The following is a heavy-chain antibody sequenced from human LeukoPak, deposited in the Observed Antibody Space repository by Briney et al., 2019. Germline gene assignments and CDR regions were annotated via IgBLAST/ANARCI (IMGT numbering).Heavy chain of an antibody. CDR3: TARYCRSTSCYGEYFQR. J-gene: IGHJ1*01. Sequence: PGGSLRLSCAASGFTFSNAWMSWVRQAPGKGLEWVGRIKSKTDGGTTDYAAPVKGRFTISRDDSKSTLYLQMNSLKTEDTAVYYCTARYCRSTSCYGEYFQRWGQGTLVTVSS. D-gene: IGHD2-2*01. CDR2: IKSKTDGGTT. V-gene: IGHV3-15*01. CDR1: GFTFSNAW.